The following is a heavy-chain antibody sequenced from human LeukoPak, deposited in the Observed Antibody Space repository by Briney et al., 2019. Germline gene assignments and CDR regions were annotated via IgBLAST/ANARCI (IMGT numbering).Heavy chain of an antibody. CDR2: ISSSGSTM. Sequence: PGGSLRLSCAASGFTFSDYYMSWIRQAPGKGLEWVSYISSSGSTMYYADSVKGRFTISRDNAKNSLYLQMNSLRAEDTAVNYWARALSQLLYGDWFDPWGQGTLVTVSS. CDR1: GFTFSDYY. J-gene: IGHJ5*02. CDR3: ARALSQLLYGDWFDP. D-gene: IGHD2-2*02. V-gene: IGHV3-11*01.